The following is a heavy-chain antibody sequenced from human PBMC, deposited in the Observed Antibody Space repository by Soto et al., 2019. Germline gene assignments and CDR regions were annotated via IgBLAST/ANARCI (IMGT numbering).Heavy chain of an antibody. V-gene: IGHV1-3*01. CDR1: GYSFTNYG. Sequence: QVQFVQSGAEVKKPGASVKVSCKASGYSFTNYGIHWVRQAPGQRLEWMGWINGGNGNTKYSQKFPGRVTITRDTAASTAYMELSSLRSEYTAVYYCARDPWGGAVDAFDIWGQGTMVSVSS. CDR3: ARDPWGGAVDAFDI. CDR2: INGGNGNT. D-gene: IGHD3-10*01. J-gene: IGHJ3*02.